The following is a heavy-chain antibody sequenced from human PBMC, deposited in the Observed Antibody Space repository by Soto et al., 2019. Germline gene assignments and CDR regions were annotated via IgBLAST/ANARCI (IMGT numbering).Heavy chain of an antibody. V-gene: IGHV4-34*01. Sequence: QVQLQQWGAGLLKPSETLSLTCAVYGGSFSDYYWSWIRQPPGKGLEWIGEINHSGSTNYNPSLKSRATISVDTRKDQFSLKLCSVTAADTAVYYCARGRFCSGGSCYRGLDWFDPWGQGTLVTVSS. CDR2: INHSGST. CDR1: GGSFSDYY. CDR3: ARGRFCSGGSCYRGLDWFDP. J-gene: IGHJ5*02. D-gene: IGHD2-15*01.